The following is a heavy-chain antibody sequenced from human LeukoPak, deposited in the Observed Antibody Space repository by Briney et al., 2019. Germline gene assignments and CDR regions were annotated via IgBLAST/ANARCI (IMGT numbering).Heavy chain of an antibody. CDR3: AKGKFIVGARDGAFDI. V-gene: IGHV3-23*01. Sequence: GGSLRLSCEASGFTFSSYAMSWVRQAPGKGLEWVSAISGSGGSTYYADSVKGRFTISRDNSKNTLYLQMNSLRAEDTAVYYCAKGKFIVGARDGAFDIWGQGTMVTVSS. D-gene: IGHD1-26*01. J-gene: IGHJ3*02. CDR1: GFTFSSYA. CDR2: ISGSGGST.